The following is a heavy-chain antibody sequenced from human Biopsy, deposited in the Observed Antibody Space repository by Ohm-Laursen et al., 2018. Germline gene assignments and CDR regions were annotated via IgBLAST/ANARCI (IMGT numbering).Heavy chain of an antibody. J-gene: IGHJ6*02. CDR2: IYYSVMT. CDR3: ARDSGILNYGNFKYYHYYGMDV. V-gene: IGHV4-59*02. CDR1: GDSVTKYY. D-gene: IGHD4-11*01. Sequence: GTLSLTCTVSGDSVTKYYWSWIRQPPGKGLEWIGHIYYSVMTNYNPSLQSRVSISVDTSRNQVSLTQSSVTAADTAVYYCARDSGILNYGNFKYYHYYGMDVWGQGTKVTVSS.